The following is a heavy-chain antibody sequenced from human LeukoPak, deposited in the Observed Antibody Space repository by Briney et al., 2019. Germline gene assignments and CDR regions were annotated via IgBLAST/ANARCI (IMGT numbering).Heavy chain of an antibody. Sequence: GGSLRLSCAAPGFPFSSYAMTWVRKAPGKGLGWVSSISGDGATTYHADSVKGRFTISRDNSKNTLYLQMNSLRAEDTAVYYCARDSSWGPQGWFDPWGQGTLVTVSS. D-gene: IGHD6-13*01. J-gene: IGHJ5*02. CDR3: ARDSSWGPQGWFDP. CDR1: GFPFSSYA. CDR2: ISGDGATT. V-gene: IGHV3-23*01.